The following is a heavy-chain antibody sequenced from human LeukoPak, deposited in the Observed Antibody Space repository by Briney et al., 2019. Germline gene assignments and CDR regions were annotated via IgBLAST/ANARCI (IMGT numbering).Heavy chain of an antibody. CDR3: ANMGIAAALEN. J-gene: IGHJ4*02. Sequence: GGSLRLSCAASGFSFSSYEMNWVRQAPGKGLEWISYIISSGTTTYYADSVKGRFTISRDNAKNSLHLQMNSLRSEDTAVYYCANMGIAAALENWGQGTLVTVSS. V-gene: IGHV3-48*03. CDR2: IISSGTTT. D-gene: IGHD6-13*01. CDR1: GFSFSSYE.